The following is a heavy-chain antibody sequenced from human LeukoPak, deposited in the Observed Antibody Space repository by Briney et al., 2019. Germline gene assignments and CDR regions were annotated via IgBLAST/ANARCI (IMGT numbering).Heavy chain of an antibody. J-gene: IGHJ5*02. V-gene: IGHV4-34*01. D-gene: IGHD2-2*01. CDR3: ARLVTSLDPRNNSFDP. CDR2: INHSGST. Sequence: SETLSLTCAVYGGSFSGYYWSWIRQPPGKGLEWIGEINHSGSTNYNPSLKSRVTISVDPTKNQFSLKLSSVTAADTAVYSCARLVTSLDPRNNSFDPWGQGTLVTVSS. CDR1: GGSFSGYY.